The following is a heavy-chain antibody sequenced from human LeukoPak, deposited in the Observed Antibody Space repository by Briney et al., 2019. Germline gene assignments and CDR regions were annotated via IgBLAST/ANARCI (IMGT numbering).Heavy chain of an antibody. D-gene: IGHD6-6*01. Sequence: ASVKVSCKASGYTFTSYGISWVRQAPGQGLEWMGWISAYNGNTNYALKLQGRVTMTTDTSTSTAYMELRSLRSDDTAVYYCARDWYDIAARQDAFDIWGQGTVVTVSS. V-gene: IGHV1-18*01. CDR3: ARDWYDIAARQDAFDI. CDR1: GYTFTSYG. J-gene: IGHJ3*02. CDR2: ISAYNGNT.